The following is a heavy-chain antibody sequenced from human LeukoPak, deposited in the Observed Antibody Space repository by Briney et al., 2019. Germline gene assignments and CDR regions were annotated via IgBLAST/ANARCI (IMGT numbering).Heavy chain of an antibody. V-gene: IGHV3-7*01. D-gene: IGHD2-21*02. CDR1: GFTFRSYE. CDR3: AKDIVGGGDDY. J-gene: IGHJ4*02. Sequence: GGSLRLSCEDSGFTFRSYEMNWVRQAPGKGLEWVANIQEDGKKENYVDSVKGRFTISSDNAKNSVYLQMNSLRVEDTAIYYCAKDIVGGGDDYWGQGTLVIVSS. CDR2: IQEDGKKE.